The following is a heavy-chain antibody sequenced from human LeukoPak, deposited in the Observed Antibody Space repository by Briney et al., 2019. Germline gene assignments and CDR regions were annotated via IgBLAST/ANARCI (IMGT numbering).Heavy chain of an antibody. Sequence: SETLSLTCAVYGGSFSGYYWSWIRQPPGKGLEWIGYIYYSGSTNYNPSLKSRVTISVDTSKNQFSLKLSSVTAADTAVYYCAREMGPLGGFDYWGQGTLVTVSS. CDR1: GGSFSGYY. CDR3: AREMGPLGGFDY. V-gene: IGHV4-59*01. D-gene: IGHD3-16*01. J-gene: IGHJ4*02. CDR2: IYYSGST.